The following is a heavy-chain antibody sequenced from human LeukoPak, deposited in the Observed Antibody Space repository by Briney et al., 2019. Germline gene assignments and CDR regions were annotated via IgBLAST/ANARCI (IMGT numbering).Heavy chain of an antibody. D-gene: IGHD2-21*01. CDR2: INAGNGNT. Sequence: ASVKVSCKASGYTFTSYAMRWVRQAPGQRLEWMGWINAGNGNTKYSQKFQGRVTITRDTSASTAYMELSSLRSEDTAVYYCANGEDPYGDGAFDIWGQGTMVTVSS. J-gene: IGHJ3*02. CDR3: ANGEDPYGDGAFDI. V-gene: IGHV1-3*01. CDR1: GYTFTSYA.